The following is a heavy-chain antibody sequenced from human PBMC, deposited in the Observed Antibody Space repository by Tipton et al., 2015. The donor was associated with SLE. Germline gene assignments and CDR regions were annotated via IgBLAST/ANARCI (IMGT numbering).Heavy chain of an antibody. J-gene: IGHJ6*02. CDR1: GDSLSGQY. Sequence: TLSLTCSVYGDSLSGQYWSWIRQPPGKGLEWIGEVFRGGSTNYSPSLESRVTITVDMSKNQFSLRLISVTAADTAVYYCARGCSSSTCEPFYFFGMDVWGQGTTVTVS. CDR2: VFRGGST. D-gene: IGHD2-2*01. CDR3: ARGCSSSTCEPFYFFGMDV. V-gene: IGHV4-34*01.